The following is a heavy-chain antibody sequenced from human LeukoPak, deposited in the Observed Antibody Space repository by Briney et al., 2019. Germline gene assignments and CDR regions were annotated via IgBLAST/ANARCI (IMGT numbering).Heavy chain of an antibody. J-gene: IGHJ4*02. CDR3: AREEAETYSFDY. D-gene: IGHD6-19*01. Sequence: ASVKVSCKASGGTFSSYAISWVRQAPGQGLEWMGRIIPILGIANYAQKFQGRVTITADKSTSTAYMELSSLRSEDKAVYYCAREEAETYSFDYGGQEPLVTVSS. V-gene: IGHV1-69*04. CDR1: GGTFSSYA. CDR2: IIPILGIA.